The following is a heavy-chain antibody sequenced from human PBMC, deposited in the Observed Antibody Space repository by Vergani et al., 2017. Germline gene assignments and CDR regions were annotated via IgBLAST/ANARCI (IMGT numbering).Heavy chain of an antibody. J-gene: IGHJ6*02. CDR2: ISAYSGET. D-gene: IGHD3-3*01. CDR1: GYTFTGYY. V-gene: IGHV1-2*02. Sequence: QVQLVQSGAEVKKPGASVKVSCKASGYTFTGYYIHWVRQAPVQGLEWMGWISAYSGETRYARSLQGRVTMTTDASTNTAYMSLRSLRSDDTAIYYCSRGGFYTSRNDFKFYGLGVWGQGTTVTVTS. CDR3: SRGGFYTSRNDFKFYGLGV.